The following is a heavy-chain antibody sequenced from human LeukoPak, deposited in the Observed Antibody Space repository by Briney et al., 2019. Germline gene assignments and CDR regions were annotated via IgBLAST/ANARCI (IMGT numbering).Heavy chain of an antibody. CDR1: GLTVSSHY. Sequence: GGSLRLSCAPSGLTVSSHYTSWVRQAPGKGLEWVSCIYSQVTTRYAKGVKGRFTISRDNSKYTLFLQMNSLRAEDTAVYHCARGRDGVIRYWEWGQGTLVTVSS. V-gene: IGHV3-53*01. CDR2: IYSQVTT. J-gene: IGHJ4*02. D-gene: IGHD1-26*01. CDR3: ARGRDGVIRYWE.